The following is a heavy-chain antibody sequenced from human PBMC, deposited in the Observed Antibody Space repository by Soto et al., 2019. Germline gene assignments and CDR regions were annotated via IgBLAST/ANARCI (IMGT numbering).Heavy chain of an antibody. J-gene: IGHJ4*02. D-gene: IGHD3-10*01. CDR3: ARDWYYYGSGTLDY. CDR2: IYYSGST. CDR1: GGSVSSGSYY. Sequence: QVQLQESGPGLVKPSETLSLTCTVSGGSVSSGSYYWSWIRQPPGKGLEWIGYIYYSGSTNYNPSLKSRVTISVDTSKNQFSLKLSSVTAADTAVYYCARDWYYYGSGTLDYWGQGTLVTVSS. V-gene: IGHV4-61*01.